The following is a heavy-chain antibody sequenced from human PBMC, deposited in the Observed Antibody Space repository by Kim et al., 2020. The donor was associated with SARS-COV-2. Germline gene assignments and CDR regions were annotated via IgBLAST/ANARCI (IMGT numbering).Heavy chain of an antibody. J-gene: IGHJ3*02. CDR3: ATNTSRTGWDAFDI. D-gene: IGHD7-27*01. V-gene: IGHV3-9*01. Sequence: ADSVKGRFTISRDNAKNSLYLQMNSLRAEDTALYYCATNTSRTGWDAFDIWGQGTMVTVSS.